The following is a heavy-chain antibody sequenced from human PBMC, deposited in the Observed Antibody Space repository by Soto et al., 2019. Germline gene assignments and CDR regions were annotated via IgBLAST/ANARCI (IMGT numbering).Heavy chain of an antibody. J-gene: IGHJ4*02. CDR3: AKDLRAGSGYDFDY. Sequence: EVQLLQSGGGLVQPGGSLRLSCAASGFTFTSYSMTWVRQTPGKGLEWVAAVNPGGYSTYYADSVKGRFTIPRDNSNNTLDLQMNSLRAEDTAVYYCAKDLRAGSGYDFDYRDQGTLVTVSS. V-gene: IGHV3-23*01. CDR1: GFTFTSYS. D-gene: IGHD5-12*01. CDR2: VNPGGYST.